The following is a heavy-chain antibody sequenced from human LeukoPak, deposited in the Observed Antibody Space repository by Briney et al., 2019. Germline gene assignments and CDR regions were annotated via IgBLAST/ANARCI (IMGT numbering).Heavy chain of an antibody. CDR1: GYTFSSYD. CDR2: MSYDGNDK. Sequence: HPGRSLRLSCAASGYTFSSYDMHWVRQAQGKGLEWVAVMSYDGNDKHYADSVKGRFTISRDNSKNTLYLQMNSLRVEDTAVYYCAKDQYDYVRGEFDYWGQGTLVTVSS. V-gene: IGHV3-30*18. J-gene: IGHJ4*02. D-gene: IGHD3-16*01. CDR3: AKDQYDYVRGEFDY.